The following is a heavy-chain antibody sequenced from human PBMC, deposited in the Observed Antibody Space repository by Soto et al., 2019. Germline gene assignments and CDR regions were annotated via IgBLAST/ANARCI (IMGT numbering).Heavy chain of an antibody. D-gene: IGHD2-15*01. CDR3: ARTPRASGPVGDWFDP. CDR2: IYYSGST. J-gene: IGHJ5*02. Sequence: SETLSLTCTVSGGSISSGGYYWSWIRQHPGKGLEWIGYIYYSGSTYYNPSLKSRVTISVDTSKNQFSLKLSSVTAADTAVYYCARTPRASGPVGDWFDPWGQGTLVTVS. CDR1: GGSISSGGYY. V-gene: IGHV4-31*03.